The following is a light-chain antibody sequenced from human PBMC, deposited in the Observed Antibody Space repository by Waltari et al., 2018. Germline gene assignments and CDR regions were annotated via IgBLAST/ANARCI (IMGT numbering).Light chain of an antibody. Sequence: DIVMTQSPDSLSVALGERATINCKSSQSVLFTSHYKNHLAWYQQKPGQPPKLLIYWAATRESGVPDRFSGSGSRTDFTLTISSLQADDVAVYYCQQYYNTPWTFGQGTRVEIK. CDR3: QQYYNTPWT. J-gene: IGKJ1*01. V-gene: IGKV4-1*01. CDR1: QSVLFTSHYKNH. CDR2: WAA.